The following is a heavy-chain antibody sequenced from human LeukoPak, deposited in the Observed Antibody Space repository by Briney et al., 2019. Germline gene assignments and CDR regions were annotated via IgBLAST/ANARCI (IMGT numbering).Heavy chain of an antibody. Sequence: SETLSLTCAVSGGSISSGGYSWSWIRQPPGKGLEWIGYIYHSGSTYYNPSLKSRVTISVDTSKNQFSLKLSSVTAADTAVYYCARQITYYYDSSGHHGAFDIWGQGTMVTVSS. CDR2: IYHSGST. CDR3: ARQITYYYDSSGHHGAFDI. J-gene: IGHJ3*02. D-gene: IGHD3-22*01. CDR1: GGSISSGGYS. V-gene: IGHV4-30-2*03.